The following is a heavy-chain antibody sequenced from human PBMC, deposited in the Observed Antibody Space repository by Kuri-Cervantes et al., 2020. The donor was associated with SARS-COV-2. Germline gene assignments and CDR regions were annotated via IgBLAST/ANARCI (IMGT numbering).Heavy chain of an antibody. J-gene: IGHJ4*02. CDR3: ARDTRRRSGNLPFDY. CDR2: INWNGGST. Sequence: GESLKISCAASGFTFDDYGMSWVRQAPGKGLELVSGINWNGGSTGYADSVKGRFTISRDNAKNSLYLQMNSLRAEDTALYYCARDTRRRSGNLPFDYWGQGTLVTVSS. V-gene: IGHV3-20*04. CDR1: GFTFDDYG. D-gene: IGHD3-3*01.